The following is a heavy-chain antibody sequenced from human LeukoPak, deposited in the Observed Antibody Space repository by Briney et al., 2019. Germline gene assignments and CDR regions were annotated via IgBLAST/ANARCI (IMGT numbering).Heavy chain of an antibody. V-gene: IGHV3-30*02. CDR1: GFTFSSYG. Sequence: GGSLILSCAASGFTFSSYGMYWVRQAPGKGLEWVAFIRYDGSNKYYADSVKGRFTISRDNSKNTLYLQMNSLRAEDTAVYYCAKGCSSTSCYAYWGQGTLVTVSS. J-gene: IGHJ4*02. CDR2: IRYDGSNK. D-gene: IGHD2-2*01. CDR3: AKGCSSTSCYAY.